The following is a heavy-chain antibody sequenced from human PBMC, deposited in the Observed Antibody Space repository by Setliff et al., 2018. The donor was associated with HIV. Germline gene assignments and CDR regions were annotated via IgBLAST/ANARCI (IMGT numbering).Heavy chain of an antibody. CDR2: VDPEDGET. CDR1: GYTFTNYL. J-gene: IGHJ4*02. Sequence: ASVKVSCKASGYTFTNYLMHWVRQAPGEGLEWVGRVDPEDGETRYAMKFQGSVAISADTSTDTTYLSLTSLRSQDTAVYYCATVRIVGATEFDYWGQGTVVTVS. D-gene: IGHD1-26*01. V-gene: IGHV1-69-2*01. CDR3: ATVRIVGATEFDY.